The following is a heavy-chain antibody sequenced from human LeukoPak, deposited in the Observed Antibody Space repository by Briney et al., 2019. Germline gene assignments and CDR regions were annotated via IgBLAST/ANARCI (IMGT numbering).Heavy chain of an antibody. CDR3: ARGIWYCSSTSCYSGSYYYYGMDV. D-gene: IGHD2-2*01. V-gene: IGHV4-34*01. CDR2: INHSGST. CDR1: GGSFSGYY. Sequence: SETLSLTCAVYGGSFSGYYWSWLRQPPGKGLEWIGEINHSGSTNYNPSLKSRVTISVDTSKNQFSLKLSSVTAADTAVYYCARGIWYCSSTSCYSGSYYYYGMDVWGKGTTVTVSS. J-gene: IGHJ6*04.